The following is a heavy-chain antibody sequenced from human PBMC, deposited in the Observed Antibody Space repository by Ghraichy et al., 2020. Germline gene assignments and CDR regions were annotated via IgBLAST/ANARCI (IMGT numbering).Heavy chain of an antibody. CDR1: GFTFSSYG. CDR3: AKDLPYYYDSSGYLD. D-gene: IGHD3-22*01. J-gene: IGHJ4*02. CDR2: ISYDGSNK. Sequence: GGSLRLSCAASGFTFSSYGMHWVRQAPGKGLEWVAVISYDGSNKYYADSVKGRFTISRDNSKNTLYLQMNSLRAEDTAVYYCAKDLPYYYDSSGYLDWGQGTLVTVSS. V-gene: IGHV3-30*18.